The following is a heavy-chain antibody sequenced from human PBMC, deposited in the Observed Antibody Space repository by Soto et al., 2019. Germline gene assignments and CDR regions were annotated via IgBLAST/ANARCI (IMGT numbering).Heavy chain of an antibody. V-gene: IGHV1-69*13. Sequence: SVNVSCKASGGTFSSYAISWVRQAPGQGLEWMGGIIPIFGTANYAQKFQGRATITADESTSTAYMELSSLRSEDTAVYYCARDPGFGELLSNYYYGMDVWGQGTTVTVSS. CDR3: ARDPGFGELLSNYYYGMDV. J-gene: IGHJ6*02. CDR2: IIPIFGTA. CDR1: GGTFSSYA. D-gene: IGHD3-10*01.